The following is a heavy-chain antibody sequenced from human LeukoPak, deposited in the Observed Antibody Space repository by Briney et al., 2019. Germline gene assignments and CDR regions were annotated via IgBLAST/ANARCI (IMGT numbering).Heavy chain of an antibody. D-gene: IGHD1-14*01. J-gene: IGHJ4*02. CDR3: AKDGGVTLDHSYIDD. CDR2: IRFDGSTQ. CDR1: GFTFSNYG. Sequence: GGSRCPACVASGFTFSNYGMRWVRQAPGKGLEWVAFIRFDGSTQDYADSVRGRFTISRDNSKNTLYLQMDSLRAEDTAAYYCAKDGGVTLDHSYIDDWGQGTMVPVFS. V-gene: IGHV3-30*02.